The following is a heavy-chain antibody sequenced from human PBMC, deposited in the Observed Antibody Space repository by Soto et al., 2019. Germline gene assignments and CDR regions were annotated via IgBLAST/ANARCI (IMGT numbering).Heavy chain of an antibody. CDR3: AKARVGYYYYGMDV. CDR2: ISGSGGST. D-gene: IGHD2-2*01. J-gene: IGHJ6*02. Sequence: GGSLRLSCAASGFTFSSYAMSWVRQAPGKGLEWVSAISGSGGSTYYADSVKGRFTISRDNSKNTLYLQMNSLRAEDTAVYYCAKARVGYYYYGMDVWGQGTTVTVSS. CDR1: GFTFSSYA. V-gene: IGHV3-23*01.